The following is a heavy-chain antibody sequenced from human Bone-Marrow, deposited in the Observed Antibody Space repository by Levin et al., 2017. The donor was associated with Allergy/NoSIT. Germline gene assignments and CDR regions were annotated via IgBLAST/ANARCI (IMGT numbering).Heavy chain of an antibody. D-gene: IGHD2-8*02. J-gene: IGHJ4*02. Sequence: GGSLRLSCAASGFTFNNAWMSWVRQSPGKGLEWVGRIKSKTDDETTDYGAPVEGRFTISRDDSKNTLYLQMNSLKSEDTAVYYCTSAGGNYLSFWGQGTLVTVSS. V-gene: IGHV3-15*01. CDR3: TSAGGNYLSF. CDR2: IKSKTDDETT. CDR1: GFTFNNAW.